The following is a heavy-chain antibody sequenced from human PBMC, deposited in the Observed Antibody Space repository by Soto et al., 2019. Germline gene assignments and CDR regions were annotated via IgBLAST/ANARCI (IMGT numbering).Heavy chain of an antibody. D-gene: IGHD6-13*01. Sequence: QVQLVESGGGVVQPGRSLRLSCAASGFTFSSYGMHWVRQAPGKGLEWVAVISYDGSNKYYADSVKGRFTISRDNSKNTLYLQMNSLRAEETDVYYCAKALSGGSSYGMDVWGQGTTVTVSS. CDR1: GFTFSSYG. CDR2: ISYDGSNK. V-gene: IGHV3-30*18. CDR3: AKALSGGSSYGMDV. J-gene: IGHJ6*02.